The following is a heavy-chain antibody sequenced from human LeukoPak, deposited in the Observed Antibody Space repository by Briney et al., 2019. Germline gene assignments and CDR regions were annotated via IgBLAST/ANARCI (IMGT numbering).Heavy chain of an antibody. V-gene: IGHV3-20*04. D-gene: IGHD6-13*01. CDR3: TRGYSTRHFPFDS. J-gene: IGHJ4*02. CDR2: VNSNGRSA. CDR1: GFNFDDYG. Sequence: GGSLRLSCTASGFNFDDYGMTWVRQIPGEGLEWVAGVNSNGRSAGYAASVRGRFTISRDNYKKSLYLEMGSLRLEDTAFYYCTRGYSTRHFPFDSWGQGTLVTVSS.